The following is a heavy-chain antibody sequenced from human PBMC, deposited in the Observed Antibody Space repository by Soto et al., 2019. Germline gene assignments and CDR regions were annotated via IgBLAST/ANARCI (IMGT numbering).Heavy chain of an antibody. CDR3: GRAGDRFYGMDV. CDR2: IYFSGST. J-gene: IGHJ6*02. V-gene: IGHV4-4*02. Sequence: VPLQESGPGLVKPSGTLSLTCVVSGGSVSSVTWWSWVRQPPGKGLEWIGEIYFSGSTKVNWSLKSRVSMSVDKSKNHFSLTLSSVTAAATAVYYCGRAGDRFYGMDVWGQGATVTVSS. CDR1: GGSVSSVTW.